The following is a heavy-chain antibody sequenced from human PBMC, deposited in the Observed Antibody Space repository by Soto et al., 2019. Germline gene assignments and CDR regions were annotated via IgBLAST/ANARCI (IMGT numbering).Heavy chain of an antibody. CDR2: INRDGSST. Sequence: EVQLVESGGGLVQPGGSLRLSCAASGFTFSSYWMHWVRQAPGKGLVWVSRINRDGSSTNYADSVKGRVTISRDTAKNTLYLQMNSLRAEDTAVYYCAREIATTGEYYFDYWGQGDRVTVSS. CDR3: AREIATTGEYYFDY. D-gene: IGHD6-13*01. J-gene: IGHJ4*02. CDR1: GFTFSSYW. V-gene: IGHV3-74*01.